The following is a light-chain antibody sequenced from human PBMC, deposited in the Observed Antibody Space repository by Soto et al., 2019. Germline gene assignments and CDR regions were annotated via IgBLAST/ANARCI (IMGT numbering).Light chain of an antibody. J-gene: IGKJ5*01. CDR1: QSLLHITGETF. Sequence: DVVMTQTPLSLSVTPGQPASISCKSSQSLLHITGETFLFWYLQQPGQSPQLLIYEVSTRVSGVPDRFSGSGSGSYFTLEISRVETDDVGIYYCMQSTQLPPSFGQGTRLGIE. CDR3: MQSTQLPPS. V-gene: IGKV2D-29*02. CDR2: EVS.